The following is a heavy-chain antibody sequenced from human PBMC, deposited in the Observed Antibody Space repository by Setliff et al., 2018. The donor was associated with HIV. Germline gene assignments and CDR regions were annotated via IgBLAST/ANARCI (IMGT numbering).Heavy chain of an antibody. CDR1: GYTFTSHY. Sequence: SVKVSCKASGYTFTSHYIHWVRQAPGQGLEWVGGIVPIPNIANYAQEFQGRATITADKSTSTVYMEVRDLKPDDTALYYCARGWSEGTHLFQVEYFQHWGQGTLVTVSS. CDR2: IVPIPNIA. CDR3: ARGWSEGTHLFQVEYFQH. J-gene: IGHJ1*01. D-gene: IGHD2-8*01. V-gene: IGHV1-69*10.